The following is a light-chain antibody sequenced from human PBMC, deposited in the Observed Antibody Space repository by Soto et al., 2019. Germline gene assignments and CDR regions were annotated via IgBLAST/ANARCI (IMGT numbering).Light chain of an antibody. Sequence: DIQMTQSPSTLSESVGDRVTITCRASQSISSWLAWYQQKPGKAPKLLIYDVSSLESGVPSRFSGSGSGTEFTLTISSLQPDDFATYYCQQYNSYSPTFGQGTKVDIK. CDR1: QSISSW. J-gene: IGKJ1*01. CDR3: QQYNSYSPT. V-gene: IGKV1-5*01. CDR2: DVS.